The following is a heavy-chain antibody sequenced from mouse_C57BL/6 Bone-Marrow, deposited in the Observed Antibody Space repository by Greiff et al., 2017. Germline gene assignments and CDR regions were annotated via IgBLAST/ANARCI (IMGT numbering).Heavy chain of an antibody. D-gene: IGHD1-1*02. V-gene: IGHV3-3*01. Sequence: FPGNKLEYIGYTFYSGITYYNPSLESRTYITRDTSKNQFSLKLSSVTTEDTATYYCARDCGGYYAMDYWGQGTSVTVSS. CDR2: TFYSGIT. CDR3: ARDCGGYYAMDY. J-gene: IGHJ4*01.